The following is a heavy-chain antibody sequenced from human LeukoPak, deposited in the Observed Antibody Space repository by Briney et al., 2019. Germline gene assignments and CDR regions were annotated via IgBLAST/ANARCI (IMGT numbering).Heavy chain of an antibody. CDR1: GGTFSSYA. V-gene: IGHV1-69*04. D-gene: IGHD5-18*01. J-gene: IGHJ4*02. Sequence: EASVKVSCKASGGTFSSYAISWVRQAPGQGLEWMGRIIPILGIANYAQKFQGRVTITADKPTSTAYMELSSLRSEHTAVYYCASERRGYSYGCFDYWGQGTLVTVSS. CDR3: ASERRGYSYGCFDY. CDR2: IIPILGIA.